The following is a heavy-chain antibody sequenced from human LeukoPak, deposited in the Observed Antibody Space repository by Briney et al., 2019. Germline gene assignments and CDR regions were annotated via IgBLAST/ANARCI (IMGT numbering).Heavy chain of an antibody. D-gene: IGHD2-15*01. CDR3: ARDRCSGGSRETPYAEYFQH. J-gene: IGHJ1*01. V-gene: IGHV3-53*01. CDR2: IYSGGST. CDR1: GLTVSSNY. Sequence: GGSLRLSCAASGLTVSSNYMSWVRQAPGKGLEWVSVIYSGGSTYYADSVKGRFTISRDNSKNTLYLQMNSLRAEDTAVYYCARDRCSGGSRETPYAEYFQHWGQGTLVTVSS.